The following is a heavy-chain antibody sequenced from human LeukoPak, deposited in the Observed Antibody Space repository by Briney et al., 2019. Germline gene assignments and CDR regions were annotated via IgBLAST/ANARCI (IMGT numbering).Heavy chain of an antibody. D-gene: IGHD2-2*02. CDR3: ARGRGEGYCSSTSCYTRRGYFDY. CDR1: GYSISSGYY. J-gene: IGHJ4*02. Sequence: PSETLSLTCAVSGYSISSGYYWGWIRPPPGKGLEWIGSIYHSGSTYYNPSLKSRVTISVDTSKNQFSLKLSSVTAADTAVYYCARGRGEGYCSSTSCYTRRGYFDYWGQGALVTVSS. V-gene: IGHV4-38-2*01. CDR2: IYHSGST.